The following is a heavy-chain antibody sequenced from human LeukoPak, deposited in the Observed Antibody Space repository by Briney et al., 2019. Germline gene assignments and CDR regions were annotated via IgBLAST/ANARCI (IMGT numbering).Heavy chain of an antibody. J-gene: IGHJ6*02. D-gene: IGHD3-10*01. CDR1: GFTFTSYG. V-gene: IGHV3-30*18. Sequence: GGSLRLSCAASGFTFTSYGIHWVRQAPGKGLEWVAVITYDGSGKWYADAVKGRFTISRDNSKNTLYLQMNSLRTEDTAVYYCANDPVIMVRGGYFSMDVWGQGTTVIVSS. CDR2: ITYDGSGK. CDR3: ANDPVIMVRGGYFSMDV.